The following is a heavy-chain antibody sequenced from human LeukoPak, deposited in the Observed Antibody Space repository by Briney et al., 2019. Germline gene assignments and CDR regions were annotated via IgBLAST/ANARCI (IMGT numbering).Heavy chain of an antibody. CDR1: GFTFSNYG. D-gene: IGHD3-22*01. Sequence: GGSLRLSCAASGFTFSNYGISWVRQAPGKGLEWVSGISGSGVSTYYADSVKGRFTISRDNSKNTLYLQMNSLRAEDTAVYYCAKSPKRGSMIVVVILIDWGQGTLVTVSS. CDR3: AKSPKRGSMIVVVILID. V-gene: IGHV3-23*01. J-gene: IGHJ4*02. CDR2: ISGSGVST.